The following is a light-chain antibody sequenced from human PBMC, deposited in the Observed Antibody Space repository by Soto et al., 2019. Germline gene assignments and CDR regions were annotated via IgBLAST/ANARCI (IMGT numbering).Light chain of an antibody. CDR2: AAS. J-gene: IGKJ1*01. CDR1: QSISSY. V-gene: IGKV1-39*01. CDR3: QQSYSTPRT. Sequence: DIQMTQSPSSLSASVGDRVTITCRASQSISSYLNWYQQKAGKVPKLLIYAASSLQSGVPSRFSGSGSGTDFTLTISSLQPEDFATYYCQQSYSTPRTFGQGTKVEIK.